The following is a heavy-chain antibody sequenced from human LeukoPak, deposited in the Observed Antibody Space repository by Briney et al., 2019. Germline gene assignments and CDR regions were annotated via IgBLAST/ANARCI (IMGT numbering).Heavy chain of an antibody. CDR2: IYYSGST. Sequence: SETLSLTCTVSGGSISSGSYYWGWIRQPPGKGLEWIGSIYYSGSTYYNPSLKSRVTISVDTSKNQFSLKLSSVTAADTAVYYCARLRPVLRFLEWSYYFDYWGQGTLVTVSS. CDR1: GGSISSGSYY. V-gene: IGHV4-39*01. D-gene: IGHD3-3*01. J-gene: IGHJ4*02. CDR3: ARLRPVLRFLEWSYYFDY.